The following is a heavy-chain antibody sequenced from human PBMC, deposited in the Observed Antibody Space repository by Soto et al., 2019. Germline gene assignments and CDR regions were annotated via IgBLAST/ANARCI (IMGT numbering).Heavy chain of an antibody. CDR1: GGSISSDNW. J-gene: IGHJ4*02. Sequence: QVQLQESGPGLVRPSGTVSLTCAVSGGSISSDNWWSWVRQPPGKGLEWIGAIHHSGSTNYNPSLTSLVTMSVVPSKNLFSLTLNSVTAADTALYYCARDQGSHPGDWGQGTLVSVSS. CDR2: IHHSGST. CDR3: ARDQGSHPGD. D-gene: IGHD6-13*01. V-gene: IGHV4-4*02.